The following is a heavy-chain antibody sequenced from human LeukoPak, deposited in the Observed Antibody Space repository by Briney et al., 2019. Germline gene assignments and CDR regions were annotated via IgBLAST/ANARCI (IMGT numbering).Heavy chain of an antibody. CDR1: GYTFTTYW. CDR2: IYPGDSDT. CDR3: ARHVQLWYFDY. J-gene: IGHJ4*02. Sequence: GESLKISCKGSGYTFTTYWIGWVRQMPGKGLEWVGIIYPGDSDTRYSPSFQGQVTISADKSISTAYLQWSSLKASDTAMYYCARHVQLWYFDYWGKGTLVTVSS. D-gene: IGHD5-18*01. V-gene: IGHV5-51*01.